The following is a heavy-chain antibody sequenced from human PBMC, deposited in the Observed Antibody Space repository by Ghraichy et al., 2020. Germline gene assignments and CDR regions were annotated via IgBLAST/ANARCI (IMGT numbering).Heavy chain of an antibody. CDR1: GGSISSSSYY. D-gene: IGHD6-13*01. Sequence: SETLSLTCTVSGGSISSSSYYWGWIRQPPGKGLEWIGSIYYSGSTYYNPSLKSRVTISVDTSKNQFSLKLSSVTAADTAVYYCARHGIAAAGNWFDPWCQGTLVTVSS. J-gene: IGHJ5*02. CDR2: IYYSGST. CDR3: ARHGIAAAGNWFDP. V-gene: IGHV4-39*01.